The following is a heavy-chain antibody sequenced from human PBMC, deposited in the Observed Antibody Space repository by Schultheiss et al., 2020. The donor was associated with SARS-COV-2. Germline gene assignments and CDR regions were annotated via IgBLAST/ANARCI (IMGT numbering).Heavy chain of an antibody. Sequence: SETLSLTCTVSGGSISSYYWSWIRQPPGKGLEWIGEINHSGSTNYNPSLKSRVTMSVDTSKNQFSLKLSSVTAADTAVYYCARDQYYYDSSGPRYYYYGMDVWGQGTTVTVSS. CDR1: GGSISSYY. J-gene: IGHJ6*02. CDR3: ARDQYYYDSSGPRYYYYGMDV. V-gene: IGHV4-34*01. D-gene: IGHD3-22*01. CDR2: INHSGST.